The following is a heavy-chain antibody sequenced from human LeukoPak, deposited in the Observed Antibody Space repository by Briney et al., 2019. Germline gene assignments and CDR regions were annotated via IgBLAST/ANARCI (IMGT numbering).Heavy chain of an antibody. D-gene: IGHD5-12*01. CDR1: GFTFSSYA. Sequence: GGSLRLSCAASGFTFSSYAMHWVRQAPGKGLEWVAVISYDGSNKYYADSVKGRFIISRDNSKNTLYPQMNSLRAEDTAVYYCARESYSGYGYYYYYMDVWGKGTTVTISS. CDR3: ARESYSGYGYYYYYMDV. V-gene: IGHV3-30*04. CDR2: ISYDGSNK. J-gene: IGHJ6*03.